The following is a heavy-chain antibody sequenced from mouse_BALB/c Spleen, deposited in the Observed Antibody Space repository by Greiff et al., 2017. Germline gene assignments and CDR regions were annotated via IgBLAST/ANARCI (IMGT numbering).Heavy chain of an antibody. Sequence: VKLVESGPGLVAPSQSLSITCTVSGFSLTSYDISWIRQPPGKGLEWLGVIWTGGGTNYNSAFMSRLSISKDNSKSQVFLKMNSLQTDDTAIYYCVRGRYGYDAMDYWGQGTSVTVSS. CDR2: IWTGGGT. J-gene: IGHJ4*01. V-gene: IGHV2-9-2*01. CDR3: VRGRYGYDAMDY. D-gene: IGHD2-10*02. CDR1: GFSLTSYD.